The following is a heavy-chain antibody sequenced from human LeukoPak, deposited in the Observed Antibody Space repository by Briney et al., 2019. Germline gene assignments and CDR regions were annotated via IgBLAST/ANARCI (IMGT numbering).Heavy chain of an antibody. D-gene: IGHD3-22*01. CDR3: ARVPYYYDSSGYYQGYFDY. CDR2: ISSSSSYI. V-gene: IGHV3-21*01. CDR1: RFTFSSYS. Sequence: GRSLRLSCAASRFTFSSYSMNWVRQAPGKGLEWVSSISSSSSYIYYADSVKGRFTISRDNAKNSLYLQMNSLRAEDTAVYYCARVPYYYDSSGYYQGYFDYWGQGTLVTVSS. J-gene: IGHJ4*02.